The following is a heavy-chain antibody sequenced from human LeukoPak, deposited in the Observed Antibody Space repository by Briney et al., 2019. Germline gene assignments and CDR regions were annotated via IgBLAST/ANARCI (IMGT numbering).Heavy chain of an antibody. Sequence: NPPETLSLTCTVTGGSFNTYYWSWLRQPPGKGLEWIGSFYYSGSTNYNPSLDSRLTISIDTSKGQFSLRLTSVTAADTAIYYCARAFGGRHFLEAFDIWGQGTLISVSP. CDR1: GGSFNTYY. CDR3: ARAFGGRHFLEAFDI. CDR2: FYYSGST. D-gene: IGHD3-16*01. J-gene: IGHJ3*02. V-gene: IGHV4-59*01.